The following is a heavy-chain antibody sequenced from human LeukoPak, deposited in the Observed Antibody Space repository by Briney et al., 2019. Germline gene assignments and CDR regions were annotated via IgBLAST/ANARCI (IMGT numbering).Heavy chain of an antibody. D-gene: IGHD2-8*02. CDR1: GYTFTTGYY. Sequence: GASVTVSCMASGYTFTTGYYMHWVRQAPGQGLEWIGIINTSGGGTNYAQKFQGRVTMTRDTSTSTVYMELGSLTSEDTAVYYCAREESGGYFDYWGQGTLVTVSS. CDR3: AREESGGYFDY. J-gene: IGHJ4*02. V-gene: IGHV1-46*01. CDR2: INTSGGGT.